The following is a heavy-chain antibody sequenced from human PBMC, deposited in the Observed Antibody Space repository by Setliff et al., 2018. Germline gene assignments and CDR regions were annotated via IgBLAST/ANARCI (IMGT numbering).Heavy chain of an antibody. D-gene: IGHD3-10*01. J-gene: IGHJ6*03. CDR2: IIPIFGTA. V-gene: IGHV1-69*13. CDR3: ARAPMVRGVIIPSRYYYYYMDV. CDR1: GGTFSSYA. Sequence: EASVKVSCKASGGTFSSYAISWVRQAPGQGLEWMGGIIPIFGTANYAQKFQGRVTITADESTSTAYMELSSLRSEDTAVYYCARAPMVRGVIIPSRYYYYYMDVWGKGTTVTVSS.